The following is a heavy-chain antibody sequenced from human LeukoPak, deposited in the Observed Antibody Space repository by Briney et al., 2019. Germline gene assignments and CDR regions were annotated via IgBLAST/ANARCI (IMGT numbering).Heavy chain of an antibody. CDR2: ISYDGSNK. CDR1: GFTFSSYG. Sequence: QPGRSLRLSCAASGFTFSSYGMHWVRQAPGKGLEWVAVISYDGSNKCYADSVKGRFTISRDNSKNTLYLQMNSLRAEDTAVYYCAKAAGTYYFDYWGQGTLVTVSS. D-gene: IGHD6-13*01. J-gene: IGHJ4*02. CDR3: AKAAGTYYFDY. V-gene: IGHV3-30*18.